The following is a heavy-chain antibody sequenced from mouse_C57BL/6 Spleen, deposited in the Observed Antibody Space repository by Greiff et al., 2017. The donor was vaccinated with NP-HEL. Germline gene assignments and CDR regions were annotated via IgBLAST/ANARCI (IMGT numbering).Heavy chain of an antibody. V-gene: IGHV1-81*01. CDR2: IYPRSGNT. CDR1: GYTFTSYG. D-gene: IGHD1-1*01. CDR3: ARTITTVVDRYFDV. J-gene: IGHJ1*03. Sequence: VQLQESGAELARPGASVKLSCKASGYTFTSYGISWVKQRTGQGLEWIGEIYPRSGNTYYNEKFKGKATLTADKSSSTAYMELRSLTSEDSAVYFCARTITTVVDRYFDVWGTGTTVTVSS.